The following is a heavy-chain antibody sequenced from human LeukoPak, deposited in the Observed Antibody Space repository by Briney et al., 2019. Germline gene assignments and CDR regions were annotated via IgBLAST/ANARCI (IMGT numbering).Heavy chain of an antibody. D-gene: IGHD3-10*01. V-gene: IGHV3-21*01. CDR1: GFTFSSYS. Sequence: GGSLRLSCAASGFTFSSYSMNWVRQAPGKGLEWVSSISSSSSYIYYADSVKGRFTISRDNAKNSLYLQMNSLRAEDTAVYYCARVRGVIDYYGMDVWGQGTTVTVSS. CDR2: ISSSSSYI. CDR3: ARVRGVIDYYGMDV. J-gene: IGHJ6*02.